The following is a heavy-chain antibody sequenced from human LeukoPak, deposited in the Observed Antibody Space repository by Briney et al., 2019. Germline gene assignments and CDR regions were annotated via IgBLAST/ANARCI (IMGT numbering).Heavy chain of an antibody. Sequence: SETLSLTCTVSGGSIRSSGSYWGWIRQPPGKGLEWIGSIYYSGSTYYNPSLKSRVTISVDTSKNQFSLKLSSVTAADTAVYYCARRTVAHTAGDVWGKGTTVTISS. J-gene: IGHJ6*04. CDR2: IYYSGST. CDR1: GGSIRSSGSY. V-gene: IGHV4-39*01. CDR3: ARRTVAHTAGDV. D-gene: IGHD6-19*01.